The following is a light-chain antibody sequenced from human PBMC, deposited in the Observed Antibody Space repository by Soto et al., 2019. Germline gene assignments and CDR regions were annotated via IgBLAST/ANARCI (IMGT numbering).Light chain of an antibody. CDR1: QSINGW. CDR2: DAS. V-gene: IGKV1-5*01. CDR3: QHYSTYPYT. Sequence: DIQMTQSPSTLSASVVDRVVITCLASQSINGWLAWYQQKPGKAPNLLISDASNLESGVPSRFSGSGSGTEFTLTIDSLQPDDFATYFCQHYSTYPYTFGQGTRLEIK. J-gene: IGKJ5*01.